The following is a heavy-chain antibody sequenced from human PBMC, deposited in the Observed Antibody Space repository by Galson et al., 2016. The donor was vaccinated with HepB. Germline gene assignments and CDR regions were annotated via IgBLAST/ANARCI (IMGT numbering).Heavy chain of an antibody. Sequence: SLRLSCAASGFTLDHYAMHWVRQAPGKGLEWVPGISWNSGSIGYAASVKGRFTISRDNAKNSLYLQMNSLRAGDTALYYCAKDSGAYYYDSSGYRRNAFDIWGQGTMVTVSS. CDR1: GFTLDHYA. D-gene: IGHD3-22*01. CDR3: AKDSGAYYYDSSGYRRNAFDI. CDR2: ISWNSGSI. J-gene: IGHJ3*02. V-gene: IGHV3-9*01.